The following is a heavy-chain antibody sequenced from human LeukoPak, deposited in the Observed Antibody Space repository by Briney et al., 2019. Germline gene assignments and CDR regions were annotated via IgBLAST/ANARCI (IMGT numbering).Heavy chain of an antibody. J-gene: IGHJ4*02. D-gene: IGHD6-19*01. CDR2: INPSGGST. CDR1: GYTFTSYY. V-gene: IGHV1-46*01. CDR3: AREMAVAGPDLGFDY. Sequence: ASVKVSCKASGYTFTSYYMHWVRQAPGQGLEWMGIINPSGGSTSYAQKFQGRVTMTRDMSTSTVYMELSSLRSEDTAMYYCAREMAVAGPDLGFDYWGQGTLVTVSS.